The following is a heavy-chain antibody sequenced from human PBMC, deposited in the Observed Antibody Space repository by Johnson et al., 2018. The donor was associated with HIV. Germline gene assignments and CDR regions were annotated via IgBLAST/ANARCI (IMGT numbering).Heavy chain of an antibody. CDR1: GFTFSNAW. Sequence: VQLVESGGGLVKPGGSLRLSCAASGFTFSNAWMSWVRQAPGKGLEWVSAIGTAGDTYYPGSVKGRFTISRDNSKNTLYLHMNSLRAEDTAVYYCARDQSNGWNRGAFDIWGQGTVVTVSS. V-gene: IGHV3-66*01. D-gene: IGHD6-19*01. CDR3: ARDQSNGWNRGAFDI. CDR2: IGTAGDT. J-gene: IGHJ3*02.